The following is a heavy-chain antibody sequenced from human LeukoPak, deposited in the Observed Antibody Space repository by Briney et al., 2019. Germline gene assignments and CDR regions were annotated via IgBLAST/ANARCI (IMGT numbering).Heavy chain of an antibody. V-gene: IGHV3-53*01. CDR2: IYSGGST. CDR1: GFTFSSYS. Sequence: GGSLRLSCAASGFTFSSYSMSWVRQAPGKGLEWVSVIYSGGSTYYADSVKGRFTISRDNSKNTLYLQMNSLRAEDTAVYYCARGVPYDSSSWFGGSSPYFDYWGQGTLVTVSS. J-gene: IGHJ4*02. CDR3: ARGVPYDSSSWFGGSSPYFDY. D-gene: IGHD6-13*01.